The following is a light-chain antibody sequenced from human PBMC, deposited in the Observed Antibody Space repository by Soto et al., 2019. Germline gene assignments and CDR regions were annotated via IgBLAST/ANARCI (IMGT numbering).Light chain of an antibody. Sequence: QSVLTQPASVSGSPGQSITISCTGTSSDVGGYNYVSWYQQHPGKAPKLMIYEVSNRPSGVSNRFSGSKSGNTASLTISGRQAEDEAYYYCSSYTSSSTLVVFGGGTKLTVL. CDR1: SSDVGGYNY. CDR2: EVS. CDR3: SSYTSSSTLVV. J-gene: IGLJ2*01. V-gene: IGLV2-14*01.